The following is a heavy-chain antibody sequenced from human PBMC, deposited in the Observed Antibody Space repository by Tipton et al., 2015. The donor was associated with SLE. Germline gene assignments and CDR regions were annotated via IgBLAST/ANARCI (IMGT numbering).Heavy chain of an antibody. D-gene: IGHD6-13*01. CDR1: GFTFSSYW. CDR2: IYSGGSST. V-gene: IGHV3-23*03. J-gene: IGHJ4*02. Sequence: GSLRLSCAASGFTFSSYWMHWVRQAPGKGLEWVSVIYSGGSSTYYADSVKGRFTISRDNSKNTLYLQMNSLRAEDTAVYYCAKEVDSSSWYDYWGQGTLVTVSS. CDR3: AKEVDSSSWYDY.